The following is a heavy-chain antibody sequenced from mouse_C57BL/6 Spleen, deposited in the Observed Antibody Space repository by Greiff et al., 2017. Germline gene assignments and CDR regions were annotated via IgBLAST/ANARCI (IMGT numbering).Heavy chain of an antibody. Sequence: VQLQQPGAELVKPGASVKLSCKASGYTFTSYWMQWVKQRPGQGLEWIGEIDPSDSYTNYNQKFKGKATLTVDTSSSTAYMQLSSLTSEDSAVYYCARRGPDYYAMDYWGQGTSVTVSS. CDR3: ARRGPDYYAMDY. CDR2: IDPSDSYT. CDR1: GYTFTSYW. D-gene: IGHD3-3*01. V-gene: IGHV1-50*01. J-gene: IGHJ4*01.